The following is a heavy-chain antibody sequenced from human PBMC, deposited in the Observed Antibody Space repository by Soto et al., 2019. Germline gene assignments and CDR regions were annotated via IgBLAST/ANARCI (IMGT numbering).Heavy chain of an antibody. CDR3: AREPASVDY. CDR1: GFTFSNYW. Sequence: EVQLVESGGGLVQPGGSLRLSCEASGFTFSNYWMSWVRQAPGKGLEWVANIKQDGSEKYYVDSVKGRFTISRDNAKNTLYLQMNSLRAEDTAVYYCAREPASVDYWGQGTLVTVSS. CDR2: IKQDGSEK. V-gene: IGHV3-7*01. J-gene: IGHJ4*02.